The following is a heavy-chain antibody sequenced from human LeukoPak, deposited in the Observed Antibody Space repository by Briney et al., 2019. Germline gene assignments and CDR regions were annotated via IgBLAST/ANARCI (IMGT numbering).Heavy chain of an antibody. CDR1: GFTFSSYG. J-gene: IGHJ6*02. V-gene: IGHV3-7*01. CDR3: ASNTKLLWTPILGGMDV. Sequence: GGSLRLSCAASGFTFSSYGMHWVRQAPGKGLEWVANIKQDGSEKYYVDSVKGRFTISRDNAKNSLYLQMNSLRAEDTAVYYCASNTKLLWTPILGGMDVWGQGTTVTVSS. CDR2: IKQDGSEK. D-gene: IGHD3-10*01.